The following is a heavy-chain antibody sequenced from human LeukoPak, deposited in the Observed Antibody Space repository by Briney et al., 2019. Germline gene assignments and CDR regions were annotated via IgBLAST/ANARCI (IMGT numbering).Heavy chain of an antibody. V-gene: IGHV3-9*01. CDR3: AKVRGYSYGPFDY. CDR1: GFTFSSYA. D-gene: IGHD5-18*01. J-gene: IGHJ4*02. Sequence: PGGSLRLSCAASGFTFSSYAMSWVRQAPGKGLEWVSGISWDSGDIDYADSVKGRFTISRDNAKNSLYLQMNSLRAEDTALYYCAKVRGYSYGPFDYWGQGTLVTVSS. CDR2: ISWDSGDI.